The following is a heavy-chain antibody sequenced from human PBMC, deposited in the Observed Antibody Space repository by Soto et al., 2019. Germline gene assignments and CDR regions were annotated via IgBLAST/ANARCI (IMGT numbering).Heavy chain of an antibody. V-gene: IGHV4-31*03. CDR1: GGSISRGGYY. D-gene: IGHD3-22*01. J-gene: IGHJ5*01. CDR3: ARGLMFYDSSGYYSNWFDS. Sequence: SETLSLTCTVSGGSISRGGYYWSWIRQQPGKGLEWIGYIFNSGTTYYNPSLKSRVTISADTSKNQFSLKLSSVTAADTAVYYCARGLMFYDSSGYYSNWFDSWGQGSLVTVSS. CDR2: IFNSGTT.